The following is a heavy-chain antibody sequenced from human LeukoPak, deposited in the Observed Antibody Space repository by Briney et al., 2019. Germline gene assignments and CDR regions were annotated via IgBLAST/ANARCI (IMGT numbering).Heavy chain of an antibody. Sequence: SVKVSCKASGGTFSSYAISWVRQAPGQGLEWMGGIIPIFGTANYAQKFQGRVTITADESTSTAYMELSSLRSEDTAVYYCACPPYSSDLDAFDIWGQGTMVTVSS. CDR3: ACPPYSSDLDAFDI. V-gene: IGHV1-69*01. J-gene: IGHJ3*02. D-gene: IGHD6-25*01. CDR2: IIPIFGTA. CDR1: GGTFSSYA.